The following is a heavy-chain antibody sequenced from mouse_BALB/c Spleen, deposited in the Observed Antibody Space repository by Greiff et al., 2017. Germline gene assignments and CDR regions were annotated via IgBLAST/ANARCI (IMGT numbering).Heavy chain of an antibody. CDR2: INPYNDGT. J-gene: IGHJ4*01. D-gene: IGHD2-1*01. CDR3: ARTGSVYYGNYDYAMDY. Sequence: EVQLQQSGPELVKPGASVKMSCKASGYTFTSYVMHWVKQKPGQGLEWIGYINPYNDGTKYNEKFKGKATLTSDKSSSTAYMELSSLTSEDSAVYYCARTGSVYYGNYDYAMDYWGQGTSVTVSS. V-gene: IGHV1-14*01. CDR1: GYTFTSYV.